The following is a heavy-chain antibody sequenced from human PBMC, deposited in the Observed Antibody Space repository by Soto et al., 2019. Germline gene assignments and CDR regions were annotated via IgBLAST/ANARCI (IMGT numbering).Heavy chain of an antibody. CDR2: ITSSGDST. V-gene: IGHV3-23*01. J-gene: IGHJ5*01. CDR3: TNGPLITGDS. CDR1: GFRFSNYA. D-gene: IGHD3-16*01. Sequence: EVQLLESGGGLVQPGGSLRLSCAASGFRFSNYAMSWVRQAPGKGLEWVSSITSSGDSTYFADSVKGRFTISRANSKNTLYLRLNSLRDEDTAVYYCTNGPLITGDSWGQGTLVTVSS.